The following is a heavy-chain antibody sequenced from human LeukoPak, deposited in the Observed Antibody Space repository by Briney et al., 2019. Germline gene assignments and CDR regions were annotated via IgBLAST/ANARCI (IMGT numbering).Heavy chain of an antibody. Sequence: GESLKISCAASGFTFSSYAMSWVRQAPGKGLEWVSAISDSGGNTYYADSVKGRFTISRDNSKNTLYLQMNSLRAEDTAIYYCVKGKKWELPLNYWGQGTLVTVSS. D-gene: IGHD1-26*01. J-gene: IGHJ4*02. CDR3: VKGKKWELPLNY. CDR2: ISDSGGNT. V-gene: IGHV3-23*01. CDR1: GFTFSSYA.